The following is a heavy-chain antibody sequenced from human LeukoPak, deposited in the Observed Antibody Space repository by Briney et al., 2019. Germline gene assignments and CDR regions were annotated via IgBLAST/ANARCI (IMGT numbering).Heavy chain of an antibody. CDR1: GFTVSRNY. D-gene: IGHD3-16*01. J-gene: IGHJ3*02. CDR2: IYSGGNT. Sequence: PGGSLRLSCAASGFTVSRNYMSWVRQAPGKGLEWVSVIYSGGNTYYADSVKGRFTISRHNSKNTLYLQMNSLRAEDTAVYYCAREVGGSAFDIWGQGTMVTVSS. CDR3: AREVGGSAFDI. V-gene: IGHV3-53*04.